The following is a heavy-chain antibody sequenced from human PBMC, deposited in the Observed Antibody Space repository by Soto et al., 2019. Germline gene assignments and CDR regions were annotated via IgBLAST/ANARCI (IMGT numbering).Heavy chain of an antibody. Sequence: QVQLVQSGAEVKKPGSSVKVSCKASGGTFSRYTINWVRQAPGQGLEWMGRIIPIAAIANYTQKFQGRVTITVDKASTTAYMELSSLRYDDTAVYYCARGSTIVRGAPSWFDPWGQGTLGTVSS. CDR2: IIPIAAIA. J-gene: IGHJ5*02. V-gene: IGHV1-69*02. CDR3: ARGSTIVRGAPSWFDP. D-gene: IGHD3-10*01. CDR1: GGTFSRYT.